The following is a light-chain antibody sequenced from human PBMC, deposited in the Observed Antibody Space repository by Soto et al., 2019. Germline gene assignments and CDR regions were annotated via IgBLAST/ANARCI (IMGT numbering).Light chain of an antibody. CDR2: NTN. J-gene: IGLJ1*01. Sequence: QSVLTQPPSASGAPGQRGTISCSGSGSNIGSNPVTWYQQLPRTAPKLLIYNTNQRPSGVPERFSASRSGTSASLAISGLQSEDEADYFCASWEDSLNVYVLGTGTKLTVL. CDR3: ASWEDSLNVYV. V-gene: IGLV1-44*01. CDR1: GSNIGSNP.